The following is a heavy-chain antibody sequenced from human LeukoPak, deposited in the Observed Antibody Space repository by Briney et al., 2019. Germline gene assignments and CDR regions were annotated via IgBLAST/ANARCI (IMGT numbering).Heavy chain of an antibody. CDR2: IRFTGSYI. Sequence: GGSLRLSCVASGFTFSHYSMNWVRQAPGKGLEWVSSIRFTGSYIYYANSVKGRFSISRDDSKNTLFLDMSNLRVEDTALYYCARDLSAAFDFWGQGVLVTVSS. CDR1: GFTFSHYS. CDR3: ARDLSAAFDF. J-gene: IGHJ4*02. D-gene: IGHD6-19*01. V-gene: IGHV3-21*01.